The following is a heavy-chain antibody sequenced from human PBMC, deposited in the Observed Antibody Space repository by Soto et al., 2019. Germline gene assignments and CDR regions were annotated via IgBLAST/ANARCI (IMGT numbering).Heavy chain of an antibody. V-gene: IGHV3-21*01. Sequence: PGGSLRLSCAASGFTFSGYSMSWVRRAPGKGLEWVASISTRSDIYYADSVKGRFTISRDNAKNSVSLQMNSLRAEDTAVYYCAREETAWPLAYGLDVWGQGTTVTVSS. CDR2: ISTRSDI. J-gene: IGHJ6*02. D-gene: IGHD2-21*02. CDR3: AREETAWPLAYGLDV. CDR1: GFTFSGYS.